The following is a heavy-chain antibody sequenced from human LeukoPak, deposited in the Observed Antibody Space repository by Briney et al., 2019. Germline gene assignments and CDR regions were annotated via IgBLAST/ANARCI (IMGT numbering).Heavy chain of an antibody. V-gene: IGHV4-59*12. J-gene: IGHJ4*02. Sequence: PSETLSLTCTVSGGSISSYYWSWIRQPPGKGLEWIGYIYYSGSTNYNPSLKSRVTMSVDTSKNQFSLKLSSVTAADTALYYCGRDATYDSSGYGDYWGQGTLVTVSS. CDR3: GRDATYDSSGYGDY. CDR2: IYYSGST. CDR1: GGSISSYY. D-gene: IGHD3-22*01.